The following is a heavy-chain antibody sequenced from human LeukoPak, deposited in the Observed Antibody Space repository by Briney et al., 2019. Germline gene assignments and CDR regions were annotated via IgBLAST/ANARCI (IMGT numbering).Heavy chain of an antibody. V-gene: IGHV3-30*01. Sequence: GGSLRLSCTDSGFTFSSYALAWVRQAPGKGLEWVALMSYDGSHQYYADSVKGRFTISRDNSNNTVFLQMNSLRTEDTAVYCARQRVGYFRSWGQGTLVTVSS. CDR3: ARQRVGYFRS. CDR2: MSYDGSHQ. J-gene: IGHJ5*02. D-gene: IGHD2/OR15-2a*01. CDR1: GFTFSSYA.